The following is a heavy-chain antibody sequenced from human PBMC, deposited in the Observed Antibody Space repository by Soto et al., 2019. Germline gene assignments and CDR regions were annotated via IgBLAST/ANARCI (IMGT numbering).Heavy chain of an antibody. V-gene: IGHV3-21*06. J-gene: IGHJ4*02. CDR1: GFTFTRYS. CDR2: ISSTTNYI. CDR3: ARESEDLTSNFDY. Sequence: GGSLRLSCAASGFTFTRYSMNWVRQAPGKGPEWVSSISSTTNYIYYGDSMKGRFTISRDNAKNSLYLEMNSLRAEDTAVHYCARESEDLTSNFDYWGQGTLVTVSS.